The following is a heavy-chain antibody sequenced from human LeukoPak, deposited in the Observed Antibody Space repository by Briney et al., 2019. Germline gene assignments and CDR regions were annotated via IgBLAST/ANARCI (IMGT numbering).Heavy chain of an antibody. J-gene: IGHJ4*02. CDR2: ISWNSGSI. V-gene: IGHV3-9*01. D-gene: IGHD3-9*01. Sequence: QPGGSLRLSCAASGFTFDDYAMHWVRQAPGKGLEWVSGISWNSGSIGYADSVKGRFTISRDNSKNTLYLQMNSLRAEDTAVYYCAKDTLRYFNWATHGYDYWGQGTLVTVSS. CDR1: GFTFDDYA. CDR3: AKDTLRYFNWATHGYDY.